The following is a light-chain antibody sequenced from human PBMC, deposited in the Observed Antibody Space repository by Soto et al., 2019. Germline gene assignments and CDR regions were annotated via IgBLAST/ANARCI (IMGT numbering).Light chain of an antibody. CDR2: GAS. J-gene: IGKJ1*01. V-gene: IGKV3-20*01. CDR3: QQYGSSPQWT. Sequence: EIVLTQSPGTLSLSPGERATLSCRASQSVSSSYLAWYQQKPGQAPRLLIYGASSRATGIPDRFSGSGSGTDFTLTISRREPEDFAVYYCQQYGSSPQWTFGQGTKLEIK. CDR1: QSVSSSY.